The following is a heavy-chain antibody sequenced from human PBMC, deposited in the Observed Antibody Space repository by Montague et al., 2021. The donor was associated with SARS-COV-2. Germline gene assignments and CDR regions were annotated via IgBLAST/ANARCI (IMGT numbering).Heavy chain of an antibody. J-gene: IGHJ5*01. CDR1: GFTFSTYS. Sequence: SLRLSCAASGFTFSTYSMNWVRQAPGKGLEWVSSLRGRDSRRYYTDSVEGRFTISRDNVKNTLSLQMNSLRAEDTAIYYCAKSNFGGNFHLDSWGQGTLVTVSS. V-gene: IGHV3-21*04. CDR2: LRGRDSRR. CDR3: AKSNFGGNFHLDS. D-gene: IGHD2-21*01.